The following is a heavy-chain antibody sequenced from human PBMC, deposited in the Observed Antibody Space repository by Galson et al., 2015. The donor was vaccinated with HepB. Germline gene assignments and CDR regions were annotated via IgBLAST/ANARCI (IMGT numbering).Heavy chain of an antibody. D-gene: IGHD2-8*01. CDR1: GFTCSRYA. V-gene: IGHV3-23*01. Sequence: SLRPSCAASGFTCSRYAMTWVRQAPGTGLEWISSITSNGGRTFYTNSVKGRFTISRDNSRNTVVLQLSSLRPKDTAVYYCAKDGIMVSNNPYQLHFWGQGTLVSVSS. J-gene: IGHJ4*02. CDR3: AKDGIMVSNNPYQLHF. CDR2: ITSNGGRT.